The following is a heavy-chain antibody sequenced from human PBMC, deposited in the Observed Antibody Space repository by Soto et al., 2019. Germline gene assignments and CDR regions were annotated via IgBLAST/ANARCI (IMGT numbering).Heavy chain of an antibody. Sequence: QVQLVESGGGVVQPGRSLRLSCAASGFTFSSYGMHWVRQAPGKGLEWVAVIWYDGSNKYYADSVKGRFTISRDNSKNPLYLQMNSLRAEDTAVYYCAREEWELPRAAFDIWGQGTMVTVSS. CDR1: GFTFSSYG. J-gene: IGHJ3*02. V-gene: IGHV3-33*01. CDR3: AREEWELPRAAFDI. D-gene: IGHD1-26*01. CDR2: IWYDGSNK.